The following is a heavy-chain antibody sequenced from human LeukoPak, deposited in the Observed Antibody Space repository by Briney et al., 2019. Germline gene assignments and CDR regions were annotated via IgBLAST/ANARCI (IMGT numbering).Heavy chain of an antibody. J-gene: IGHJ4*02. Sequence: GGSLRLSCAASAFSLNTYNMNWVRRAPGKGLQFVSSISYTGTYIYYADSVKGRFTISRDNAQSSVYLQMNSLGAEDTAVYYCVRDRGTYRPIDYWGQGTLVTVSS. D-gene: IGHD1-26*01. V-gene: IGHV3-21*04. CDR2: ISYTGTYI. CDR1: AFSLNTYN. CDR3: VRDRGTYRPIDY.